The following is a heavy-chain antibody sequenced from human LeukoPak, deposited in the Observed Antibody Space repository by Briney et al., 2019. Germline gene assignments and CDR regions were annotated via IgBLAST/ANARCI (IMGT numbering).Heavy chain of an antibody. V-gene: IGHV4-59*01. J-gene: IGHJ4*02. CDR2: IYYSVTT. CDR1: GGSISSYY. Sequence: SGAVSLTCTVSGGSISSYYWSWIRQPPGKGLEWIGYIYYSVTTNYNPSLKSRVTISVDTSTNQFSLNLSSVTAADTAVYYCARGWPRFGYWGQGTRVTVS. CDR3: ARGWPRFGY. D-gene: IGHD3-10*01.